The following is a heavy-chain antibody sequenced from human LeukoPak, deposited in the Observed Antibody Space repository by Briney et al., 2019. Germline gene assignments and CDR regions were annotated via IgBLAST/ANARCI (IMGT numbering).Heavy chain of an antibody. CDR1: GFTFSSYP. J-gene: IGHJ4*02. CDR3: ARDGLIPETTIFGVVTRYQDYFDY. V-gene: IGHV3-30-3*01. Sequence: QPGGSLRLSCAAAGFTFSSYPMHWVRQAPGKGLEWVAVISYDGSNKYYADSVKGRFTISRDNSKNTLYLQMNSLRAEDTAVYYCARDGLIPETTIFGVVTRYQDYFDYWGQGTLVTVSS. D-gene: IGHD3-3*01. CDR2: ISYDGSNK.